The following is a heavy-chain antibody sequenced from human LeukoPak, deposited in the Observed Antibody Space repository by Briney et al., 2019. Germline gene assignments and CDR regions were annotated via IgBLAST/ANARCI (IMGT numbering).Heavy chain of an antibody. V-gene: IGHV3-74*01. CDR1: GFAFSAYW. Sequence: PGGSLRLSCAASGFAFSAYWMHWARQAPGKGLVWVSRINSDGSSTSYADSVKGRFTISRDNAKNMLYLQMNSLRAEDTAVYYCSTTPYYDSGGYYYSYWGQGTLVTVSS. CDR3: STTPYYDSGGYYYSY. CDR2: INSDGSST. J-gene: IGHJ4*02. D-gene: IGHD3-22*01.